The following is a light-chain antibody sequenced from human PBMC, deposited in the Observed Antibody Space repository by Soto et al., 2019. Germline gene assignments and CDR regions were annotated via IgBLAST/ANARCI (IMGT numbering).Light chain of an antibody. CDR3: AAWDDSLNGYV. Sequence: QAVVTQPPSASGTPGQRVTISCSGSSSNIGSNSVNWYQQVPGTAPELLIYSFDRRPSGVPERFSGSKSGTSASLAISGLQSEDEADYYCAAWDDSLNGYVFGPGTKLTVL. V-gene: IGLV1-44*01. CDR1: SSNIGSNS. CDR2: SFD. J-gene: IGLJ1*01.